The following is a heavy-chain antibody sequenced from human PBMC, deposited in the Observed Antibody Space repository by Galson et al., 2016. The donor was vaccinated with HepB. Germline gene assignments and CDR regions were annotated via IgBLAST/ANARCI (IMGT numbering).Heavy chain of an antibody. V-gene: IGHV3-21*01. CDR1: GFTFSSYS. CDR2: ISSSSTYI. D-gene: IGHD3-3*01. CDR3: ARDYGSYYDFWSGHYGMDV. Sequence: SLRLSCADSGFTFSSYSMNWVRQAPGKGLEWVSSISSSSTYIFYADSVKGRFTISRDNAKNSLYLQMNSLRAEDTAVYHCARDYGSYYDFWSGHYGMDVWGQGTTVTVSS. J-gene: IGHJ6*02.